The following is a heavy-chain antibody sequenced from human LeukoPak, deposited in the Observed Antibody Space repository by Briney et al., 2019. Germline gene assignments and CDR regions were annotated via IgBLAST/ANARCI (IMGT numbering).Heavy chain of an antibody. Sequence: GGSLRLSCGAFGFTFSSYAMAWVRQAPGKGLEWISAISLNGETTWYADSVKGRFTISRDNSKNTLYLQLTSLRAEDTAVYYCARGFSSGWYPYWGQGSLVSVSS. D-gene: IGHD6-19*01. V-gene: IGHV3-23*01. CDR1: GFTFSSYA. CDR3: ARGFSSGWYPY. CDR2: ISLNGETT. J-gene: IGHJ4*02.